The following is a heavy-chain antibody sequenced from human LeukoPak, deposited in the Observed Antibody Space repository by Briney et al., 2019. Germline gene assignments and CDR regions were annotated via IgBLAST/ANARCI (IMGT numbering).Heavy chain of an antibody. CDR2: IIPIFGTA. V-gene: IGHV1-69*06. D-gene: IGHD2-21*01. CDR1: GGTFSSYA. CDR3: ARGRRARLRGGENYFDY. J-gene: IGHJ4*02. Sequence: SVKVSCKASGGTFSSYAISWVRQAPGQGLEWMGGIIPIFGTANYAQKFQGRVTITADKSTSTAYMELSSLRSEDTAVYYCARGRRARLRGGENYFDYWGQGTLVTVSS.